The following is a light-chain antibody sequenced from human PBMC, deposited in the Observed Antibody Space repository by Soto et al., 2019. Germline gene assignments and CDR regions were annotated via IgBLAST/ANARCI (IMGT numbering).Light chain of an antibody. CDR1: QSVSNN. CDR2: GAS. CDR3: QQYNDWPPVT. V-gene: IGKV3-15*01. Sequence: ETVMTQSPATLSVSPGERATLSCRASQSVSNNLAWYQQKPSQAPRLLIYGASTRATGIPARFSGSVSGTEFTLTISSLQSEDFAVYYCQQYNDWPPVTLGQGTRLEIK. J-gene: IGKJ5*01.